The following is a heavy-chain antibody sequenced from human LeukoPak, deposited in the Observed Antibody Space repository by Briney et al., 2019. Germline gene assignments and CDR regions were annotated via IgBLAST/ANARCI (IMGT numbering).Heavy chain of an antibody. CDR2: ISSSANTI. CDR3: ARDLRAGLLPLEDY. CDR1: GFTFSDYY. Sequence: GGSLRLSCAASGFTFSDYYMNWIRQAPGKGLEWVSYISSSANTIYYADSVKGRFTISRDNAKNSLYLLMNSLRAEDTAVYYCARDLRAGLLPLEDYWGQGTLVTVSS. D-gene: IGHD3-3*01. J-gene: IGHJ4*02. V-gene: IGHV3-11*04.